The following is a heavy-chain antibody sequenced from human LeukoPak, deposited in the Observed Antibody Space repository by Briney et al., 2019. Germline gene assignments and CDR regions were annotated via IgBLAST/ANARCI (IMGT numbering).Heavy chain of an antibody. CDR1: GFTFSDYY. J-gene: IGHJ5*02. CDR3: AREGTYDFWSGPPGWFDP. V-gene: IGHV3-11*04. Sequence: GGSLRLSCAASGFTFSDYYMSWIRQAPGKGLEWVSYISSSGSTIYYADSVKGRFTISRDNAKNSLYLQMNSLRAEDTVVYYCAREGTYDFWSGPPGWFDPWGQGTLVTVSS. CDR2: ISSSGSTI. D-gene: IGHD3-3*01.